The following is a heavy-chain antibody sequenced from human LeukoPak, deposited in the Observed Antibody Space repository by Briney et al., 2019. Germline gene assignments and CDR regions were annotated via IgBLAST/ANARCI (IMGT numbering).Heavy chain of an antibody. D-gene: IGHD5-12*01. CDR3: AKDGLASGYSGYDTGFDY. CDR2: ISSSGSTI. J-gene: IGHJ4*02. CDR1: GFTFSSYE. Sequence: GGSLRLSCAASGFTFSSYEMNWVRQAPGKGLEWVSYISSSGSTIYYADSVKGRFTISRDNSKNTLYLQMNSLRAEDTAVYYCAKDGLASGYSGYDTGFDYWGQGTLVTVSS. V-gene: IGHV3-48*03.